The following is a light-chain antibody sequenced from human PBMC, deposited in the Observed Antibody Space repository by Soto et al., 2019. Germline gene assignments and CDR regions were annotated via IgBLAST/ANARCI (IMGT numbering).Light chain of an antibody. CDR2: LEGSGSY. Sequence: QSMLTQSSSASASLGSSVKLTCTLSSGHSSYIIAWHQQQPGKAPRYLMKLEGSGSYNKGSGVPDRFSGSSSGADRYLTISTLTFEDEADYYCETWDSNTRVFGGGTKVTVL. CDR1: SGHSSYI. V-gene: IGLV4-60*02. CDR3: ETWDSNTRV. J-gene: IGLJ3*02.